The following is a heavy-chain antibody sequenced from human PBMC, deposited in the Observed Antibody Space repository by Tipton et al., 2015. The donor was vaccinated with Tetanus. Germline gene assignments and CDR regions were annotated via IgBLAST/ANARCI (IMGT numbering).Heavy chain of an antibody. CDR3: ARRHVAPGLNWFHP. Sequence: TLSLTCTVSGGPIVSDSFYWAWFRQPPGKGLEWIGSISFRGSTYHNPTLRSRVSMSIDTFKKEFSLKLNSVTAADTAVYHCARRHVAPGLNWFHPWGQGALVTVSS. CDR1: GGPIVSDSFY. D-gene: IGHD6-25*01. J-gene: IGHJ5*02. CDR2: ISFRGST. V-gene: IGHV4-39*01.